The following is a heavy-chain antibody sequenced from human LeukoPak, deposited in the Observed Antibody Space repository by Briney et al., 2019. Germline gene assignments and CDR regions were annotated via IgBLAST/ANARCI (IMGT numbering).Heavy chain of an antibody. D-gene: IGHD6-13*01. V-gene: IGHV3-21*04. CDR2: ISNANTYI. J-gene: IGHJ4*02. CDR1: GFSFSTYY. CDR3: ARSIPYGTTWYGRSDY. Sequence: GGSLRLSCAASGFSFSTYYMNWVRLAPGKGLEWVSTISNANTYIYYVDSVRGRFTISRDNALNSLYLQMNSLRAEDTAIYYCARSIPYGTTWYGRSDYWGQGTLVTVSS.